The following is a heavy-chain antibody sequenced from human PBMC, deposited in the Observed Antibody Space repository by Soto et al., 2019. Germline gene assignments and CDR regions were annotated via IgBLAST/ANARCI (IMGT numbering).Heavy chain of an antibody. CDR3: AKVMVKNWFDP. J-gene: IGHJ5*02. CDR1: GFTFSSYA. V-gene: IGHV3-23*01. D-gene: IGHD5-18*01. Sequence: ESLRLSCAASGFTFSSYAMSWVRQAPGKGLEWVSLISGSGGSRYYADSVKGRFTISRDNSKNTLYLQMNSLRADDTAVYYCAKVMVKNWFDPWGQGTLVTVSS. CDR2: ISGSGGSR.